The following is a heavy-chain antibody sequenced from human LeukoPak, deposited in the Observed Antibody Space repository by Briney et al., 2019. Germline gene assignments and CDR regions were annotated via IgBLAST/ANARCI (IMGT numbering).Heavy chain of an antibody. CDR2: IYHSGNT. Sequence: SETLSLTCAVSGSSINRSNWWSWVRQPPGKGLEWLGEIYHSGNTKYNPSPKSQVTISVDKSKNQFSLKLSSVTAADTAVYYCARSHSGSYYVAPDYWGQGTLVTVSS. CDR3: ARSHSGSYYVAPDY. J-gene: IGHJ4*02. CDR1: GSSINRSNW. V-gene: IGHV4-4*02. D-gene: IGHD1-26*01.